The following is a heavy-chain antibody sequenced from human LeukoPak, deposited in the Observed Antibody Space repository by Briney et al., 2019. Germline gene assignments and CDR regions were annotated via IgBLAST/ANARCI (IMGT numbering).Heavy chain of an antibody. J-gene: IGHJ4*02. Sequence: PGGSLRLSCEASGFMFSSYWMNWFRQAPGKGLEWVANIKQGGSEKYYVDSVKGRFSISRDNAKSSLFLQMNSLRADDTAVYYCAMAGYTDGPFDFDYWGQETLVTVSS. CDR2: IKQGGSEK. V-gene: IGHV3-7*01. CDR3: AMAGYTDGPFDFDY. D-gene: IGHD5-18*01. CDR1: GFMFSSYW.